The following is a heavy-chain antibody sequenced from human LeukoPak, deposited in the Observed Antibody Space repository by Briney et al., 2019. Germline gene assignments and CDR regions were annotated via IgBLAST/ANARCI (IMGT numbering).Heavy chain of an antibody. V-gene: IGHV4-4*07. Sequence: PSETLSLTCTLSGGSISSYYWSWIRQPAGKGLEWIGRIYTSGSTNYNPSLKSRVTMSVDTSKNQFSLKLSSVTAADTAVYYCAITTYYDFWSGPQGMGYWGQGTLVTVSS. CDR1: GGSISSYY. J-gene: IGHJ4*02. CDR3: AITTYYDFWSGPQGMGY. D-gene: IGHD3-3*01. CDR2: IYTSGST.